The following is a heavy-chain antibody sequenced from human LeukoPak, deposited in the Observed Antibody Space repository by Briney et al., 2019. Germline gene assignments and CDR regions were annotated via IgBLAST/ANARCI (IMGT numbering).Heavy chain of an antibody. CDR3: ARSNPNRNALDL. CDR2: INKDGSEE. Sequence: GGSLRPSCAASGFTLNSYLMSWVRQAPGGGLEWVANINKDGSEENYLDSVKGRFTVSGDNAKNSLNLQMNSLRGEDTAVYYCARSNPNRNALDLWGQGTMVTISS. CDR1: GFTLNSYL. J-gene: IGHJ3*01. V-gene: IGHV3-7*01. D-gene: IGHD1-14*01.